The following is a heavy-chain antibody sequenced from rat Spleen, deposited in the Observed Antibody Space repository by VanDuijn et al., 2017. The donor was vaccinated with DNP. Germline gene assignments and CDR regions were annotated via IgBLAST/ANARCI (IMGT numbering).Heavy chain of an antibody. V-gene: IGHV5-31*01. Sequence: EVQLVESGGGLVQPGRSLKLSCVASGFTFNYYWMAWIRQVPGKGLEWVASVPSSGGSTYYPDSVKGRFTVSRDNAKSTLYLQMDSLRSEDTATYYCAAHSGWFAYWGQGSPVTVSS. D-gene: IGHD1-1*01. CDR3: AAHSGWFAY. CDR1: GFTFNYYW. J-gene: IGHJ3*01. CDR2: VPSSGGST.